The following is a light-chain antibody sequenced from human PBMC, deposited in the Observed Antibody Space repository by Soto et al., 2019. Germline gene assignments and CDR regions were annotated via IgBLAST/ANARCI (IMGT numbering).Light chain of an antibody. J-gene: IGKJ1*01. CDR1: QTISSW. CDR3: QQANSFPWT. Sequence: DIQMTQSPSTLSGSVGDRVTITCRASQTISSWLAWYQQKPGKAPKLLIYKASTLKSGVPSRFSGSGSGTEFTLTITYLQPEDFATYYCQQANSFPWTFGQGTKVDIK. V-gene: IGKV1-5*03. CDR2: KAS.